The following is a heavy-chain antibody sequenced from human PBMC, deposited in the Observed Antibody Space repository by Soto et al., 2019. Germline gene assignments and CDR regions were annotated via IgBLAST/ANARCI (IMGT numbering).Heavy chain of an antibody. D-gene: IGHD5-18*01. CDR3: ALIVDTAMVLDY. CDR1: GGTFSSYA. J-gene: IGHJ4*02. V-gene: IGHV1-69*06. Sequence: QVQLVQSGAEVKKPGSSVKVSCKASGGTFSSYAISWVRQAPGQGLEWMGGIIPILGTANYAQKFQGRVTIPADKSTSTAYMELSSLRSEDTAVYYCALIVDTAMVLDYWGQGTLVTVSS. CDR2: IIPILGTA.